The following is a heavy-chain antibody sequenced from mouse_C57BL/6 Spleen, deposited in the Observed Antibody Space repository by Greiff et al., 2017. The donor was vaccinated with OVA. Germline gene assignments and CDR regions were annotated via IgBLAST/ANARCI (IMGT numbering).Heavy chain of an antibody. V-gene: IGHV3-6*01. D-gene: IGHD1-1*01. CDR2: ISYDGSN. J-gene: IGHJ4*01. Sequence: EVQLVESGPGLVKPSQSLSLTCSVTGYSITSGYYWNWIRQFPGNKLEWMGYISYDGSNNYNPSLKNRISITRDTSKNQFFLKLNSVTTEDTATYYCARDRTTVVADYYAMDYWGQGTSVTVSS. CDR3: ARDRTTVVADYYAMDY. CDR1: GYSITSGYY.